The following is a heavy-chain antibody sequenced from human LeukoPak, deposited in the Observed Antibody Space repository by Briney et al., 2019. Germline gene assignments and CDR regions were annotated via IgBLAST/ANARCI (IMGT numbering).Heavy chain of an antibody. CDR1: GYTFTGYY. J-gene: IGHJ3*02. CDR3: ARGDGDGPARRAFDI. Sequence: ASVKVSCKASGYTFTGYYMHWVRQAPGQGLVWMGWINPTSGDTNYVQKFQGRVIMTRDTSISTAYMELSRVRSDDTAVYYCARGDGDGPARRAFDIWGQGTMVTVSS. CDR2: INPTSGDT. D-gene: IGHD7-27*01. V-gene: IGHV1-2*02.